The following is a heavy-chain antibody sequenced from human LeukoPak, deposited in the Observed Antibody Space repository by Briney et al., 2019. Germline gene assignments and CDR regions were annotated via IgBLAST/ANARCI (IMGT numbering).Heavy chain of an antibody. J-gene: IGHJ5*02. CDR2: ISGSGDNT. D-gene: IGHD4-17*01. CDR1: GFTFSSYA. CDR3: AKDYYADYLNWFDP. V-gene: IGHV3-23*01. Sequence: GGSLRLSCAASGFTFSSYAMSWVRQAPGKGLEWVSDISGSGDNTYYADSVKGRFTISRDNSKNTLYLQMNSLRAEDTAVYYCAKDYYADYLNWFDPWGQGTLVTVSS.